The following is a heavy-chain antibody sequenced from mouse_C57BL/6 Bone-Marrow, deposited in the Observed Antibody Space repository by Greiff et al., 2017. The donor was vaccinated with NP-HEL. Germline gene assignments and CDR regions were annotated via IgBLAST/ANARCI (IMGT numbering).Heavy chain of an antibody. CDR3: ARDWDYDGFAY. CDR1: GYSITSGYY. V-gene: IGHV3-6*01. J-gene: IGHJ3*01. Sequence: VQLKESGPGLVKPSQSLSLSCSFTGYSITSGYYWNWIRQFPGNKLEWMGYISYDGSNNYNPSLKNRISITRDTTKNQFFLKLNSVTTEDTATYYCARDWDYDGFAYWGQGTLVTVSA. CDR2: ISYDGSN. D-gene: IGHD2-4*01.